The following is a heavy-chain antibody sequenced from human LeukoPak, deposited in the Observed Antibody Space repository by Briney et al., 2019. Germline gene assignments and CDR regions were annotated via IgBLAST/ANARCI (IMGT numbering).Heavy chain of an antibody. CDR3: VSGRDFDY. V-gene: IGHV1-18*01. CDR2: ISPYNGHR. CDR1: GYRFTSHG. Sequence: ASVKVSRKPSGYRFTSHGITWVRQAPGRGLEWMGWISPYNGHRDYAQTLQGRVTMTTDTYTSTAYMELSSLRSDDTAVYYCVSGRDFDYWGQGTLVTVSS. J-gene: IGHJ4*02.